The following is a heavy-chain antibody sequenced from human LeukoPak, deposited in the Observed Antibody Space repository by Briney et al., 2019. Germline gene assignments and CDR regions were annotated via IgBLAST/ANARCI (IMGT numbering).Heavy chain of an antibody. J-gene: IGHJ4*02. CDR1: GFTFSNYA. V-gene: IGHV3-30-3*01. D-gene: IGHD6-19*01. CDR3: ARDIRTSGWYGPDY. CDR2: LSWDGTDK. Sequence: PGRSLRLSCAASGFTFSNYAMHWVRQAPGKGLEWVAVLSWDGTDKCHADSVKGRFTISRDNSRNTLYLQMNSLRPEDTAVYYCARDIRTSGWYGPDYWGQGTLVTVSS.